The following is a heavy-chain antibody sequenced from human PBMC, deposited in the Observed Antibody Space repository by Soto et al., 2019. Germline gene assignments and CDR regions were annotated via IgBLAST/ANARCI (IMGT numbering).Heavy chain of an antibody. J-gene: IGHJ4*02. V-gene: IGHV1-8*01. CDR3: ARGRYSSSWSVN. CDR1: GYTFTSYD. Sequence: ASVKVSCKASGYTFTSYDINWVRQATGQGLEWMGWMNPNSGNTGYAQKFRGRVTMTKNTSISTAYMELSSLRSEDTAVYYCARGRYSSSWSVNWGQGTLVTVSS. D-gene: IGHD6-13*01. CDR2: MNPNSGNT.